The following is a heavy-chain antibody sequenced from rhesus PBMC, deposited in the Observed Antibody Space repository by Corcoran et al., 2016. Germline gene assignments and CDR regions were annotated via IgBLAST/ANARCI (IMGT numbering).Heavy chain of an antibody. CDR3: ARALLEWWSFDY. J-gene: IGHJ4*01. Sequence: QLQLQESGPGLVKPSETLSVTCAVSGGSISSSYWSCIRQAPGKGLEWIGYIYGGGSSTNYNPSLNSRVTLSVDTSKNQLSLKLSSVTAADTAVYYCARALLEWWSFDYWGQGVLVTVSS. CDR1: GGSISSSY. V-gene: IGHV4-169*02. D-gene: IGHD2-39*02. CDR2: IYGGGSST.